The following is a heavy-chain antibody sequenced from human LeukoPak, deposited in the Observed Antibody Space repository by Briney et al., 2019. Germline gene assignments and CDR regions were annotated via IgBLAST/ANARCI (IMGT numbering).Heavy chain of an antibody. V-gene: IGHV4-39*07. CDR1: GGSISSSSYY. Sequence: SETLSLTCTVSGGSISSSSYYWGWIRQPPGKGLEWIGSIYYSGNTYYNPSLKSRVTISVDTSKNQFSLKLSFVTAADTAVYYCASLRGGYSSGWLNWFDPWGQGTLVTVST. D-gene: IGHD6-19*01. CDR3: ASLRGGYSSGWLNWFDP. J-gene: IGHJ5*02. CDR2: IYYSGNT.